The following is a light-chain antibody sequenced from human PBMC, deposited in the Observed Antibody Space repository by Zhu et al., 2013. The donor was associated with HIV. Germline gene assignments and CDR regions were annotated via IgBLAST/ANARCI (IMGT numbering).Light chain of an antibody. CDR3: CSYAGSSTFVV. CDR1: ISDVGNYRF. V-gene: IGLV2-23*03. CDR2: EGR. Sequence: QSALTQPASVSGSPGQSITISCTGTISDVGNYRFVSWYQHHPGKAPKLMIYEGRKRPSGVSNRFSGSKSGNTASLTISGLQAEDEADYYCCSYAGSSTFVVFGGGTKLTVL. J-gene: IGLJ2*01.